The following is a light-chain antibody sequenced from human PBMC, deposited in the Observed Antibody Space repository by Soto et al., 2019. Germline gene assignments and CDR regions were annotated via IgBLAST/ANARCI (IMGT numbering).Light chain of an antibody. CDR3: QQYGRSPPWT. CDR1: QSVSSSY. V-gene: IGKV3-20*01. CDR2: GAS. Sequence: EIVLTQSPGTLSLSPGERATLSCRASQSVSSSYLAWYQQKPGQAPRLLIYGASSRATGIPDRFSGSGSGTDFTLTISRLEPEDVALYYCQQYGRSPPWTFGQGTKVEIK. J-gene: IGKJ1*01.